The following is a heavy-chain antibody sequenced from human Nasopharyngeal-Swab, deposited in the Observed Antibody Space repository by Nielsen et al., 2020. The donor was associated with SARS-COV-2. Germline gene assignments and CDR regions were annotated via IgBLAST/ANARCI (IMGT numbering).Heavy chain of an antibody. CDR1: GFTFSSYD. J-gene: IGHJ6*02. CDR3: ARDLYSSGGKYYYYGMDV. D-gene: IGHD6-19*01. CDR2: IGTAGDT. V-gene: IGHV3-13*04. Sequence: WGSLRLSCAASGFTFSSYDMHWVRQATGKGLEWVSAIGTAGDTYYPGSVKGRFTISRENAKNSLYLQMNSLRAGDTAVYYCARDLYSSGGKYYYYGMDVWGQGTTVTVSS.